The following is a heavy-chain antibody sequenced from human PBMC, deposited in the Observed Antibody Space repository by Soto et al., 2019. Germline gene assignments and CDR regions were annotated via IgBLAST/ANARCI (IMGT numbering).Heavy chain of an antibody. J-gene: IGHJ4*02. CDR3: AKDRLAGNFAY. CDR2: ISATGGST. V-gene: IGHV3-23*01. CDR1: GFTFNNYA. Sequence: GGSLRLSCAASGFTFNNYAMNWVRQAPGKGLEWVATISATGGSTYYADSVKGRFTISRDNSKNTLYLQMNGLRVEDTAVYYCAKDRLAGNFAYWGQGTQVTVS.